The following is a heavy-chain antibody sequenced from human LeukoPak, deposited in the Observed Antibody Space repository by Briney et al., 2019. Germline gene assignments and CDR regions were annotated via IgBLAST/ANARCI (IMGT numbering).Heavy chain of an antibody. V-gene: IGHV3-48*02. CDR2: ISSSSSTI. J-gene: IGHJ4*02. CDR3: ARDRTYYYGSGSYYRGYYFDY. D-gene: IGHD3-10*01. Sequence: PGGSLRLSCAASGFTFSSYSMNWVRQAPGKGLEWVSYISSSSSTIYYADSVKGRFTISRDNAKNSLYLQMNSLRDEDTAVYYCARDRTYYYGSGSYYRGYYFDYWGQGTLVTVSS. CDR1: GFTFSSYS.